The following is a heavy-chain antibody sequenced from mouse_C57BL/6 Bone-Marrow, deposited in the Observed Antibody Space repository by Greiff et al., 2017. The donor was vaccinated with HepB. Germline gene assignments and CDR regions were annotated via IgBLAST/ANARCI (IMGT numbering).Heavy chain of an antibody. Sequence: VKLQESGAELARPGASVKMSCKASGYTFTSYTMHWVNQRPGQGLEWIGYINPSSGYTKYNQKFKDKATLTADKSSSTAYMQLSSLTSEDSAVYYCAEGYAMDYWGQGTSVTVSS. CDR1: GYTFTSYT. V-gene: IGHV1-4*01. J-gene: IGHJ4*01. CDR3: AEGYAMDY. CDR2: INPSSGYT.